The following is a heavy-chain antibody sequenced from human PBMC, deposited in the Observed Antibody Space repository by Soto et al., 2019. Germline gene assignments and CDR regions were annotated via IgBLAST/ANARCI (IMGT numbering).Heavy chain of an antibody. CDR1: GYTFTSHG. CDR2: ISASNGDT. V-gene: IGHV1-18*01. CDR3: ARMVRGSNIDNYHYMDV. D-gene: IGHD3-10*01. Sequence: QVQLVQSGAEVKKPGASVKVSCKASGYTFTSHGISWVRQAPGQGPEWMGWISASNGDTNYAQTFQGRLTVTTDTSTSTGYMELRSVRSEDTAVYYCARMVRGSNIDNYHYMDVWGTGTTVNVSS. J-gene: IGHJ6*03.